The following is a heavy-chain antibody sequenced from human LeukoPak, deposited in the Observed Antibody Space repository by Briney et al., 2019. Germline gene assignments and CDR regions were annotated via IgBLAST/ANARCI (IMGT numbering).Heavy chain of an antibody. D-gene: IGHD6-13*01. Sequence: PGGSLGLSCAASGFTFSSYSMNWVRQAPGKGLEWVSYISSSSSTIYYADSVKGRFTISRDNAKNSLYLQMNSLRAEDTAVYYCARALVGSSWYEKITRLNWFDPWGQGTLVTVSS. CDR2: ISSSSSTI. V-gene: IGHV3-48*01. CDR3: ARALVGSSWYEKITRLNWFDP. J-gene: IGHJ5*02. CDR1: GFTFSSYS.